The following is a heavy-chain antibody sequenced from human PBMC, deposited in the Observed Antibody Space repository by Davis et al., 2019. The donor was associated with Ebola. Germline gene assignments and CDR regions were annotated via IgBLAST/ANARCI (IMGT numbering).Heavy chain of an antibody. Sequence: GESLKISCSASGFTFSSYAMHWVRQAPGKGLEYVSAISSNGGSTYYADSVKGRFTISRDNSKNTLYLQMSSLRAEDTAVYYCVKDLNRIAAAGVWGQGTLVTVSS. D-gene: IGHD6-13*01. CDR2: ISSNGGST. CDR3: VKDLNRIAAAGV. CDR1: GFTFSSYA. V-gene: IGHV3-64D*06. J-gene: IGHJ4*02.